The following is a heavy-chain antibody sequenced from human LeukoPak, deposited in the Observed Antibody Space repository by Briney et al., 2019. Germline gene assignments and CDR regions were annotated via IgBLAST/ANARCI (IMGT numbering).Heavy chain of an antibody. CDR3: ARAMSIAARLQTIFDY. Sequence: ASVKVSCKASGYTFSSYGISWVRQAPGQGLEWMGWISTYNGDTHYAQKFQGRVTTTTGTSTSTAYMELRSLRSDDTAVYYCARAMSIAARLQTIFDYWGQGTLVTVSS. D-gene: IGHD6-6*01. V-gene: IGHV1-18*01. J-gene: IGHJ4*02. CDR1: GYTFSSYG. CDR2: ISTYNGDT.